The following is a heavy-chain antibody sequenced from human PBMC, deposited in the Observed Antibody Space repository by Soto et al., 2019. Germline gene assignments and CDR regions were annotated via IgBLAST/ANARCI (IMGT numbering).Heavy chain of an antibody. CDR2: INHSGST. V-gene: IGHV4-34*01. CDR3: ARGRGYYYGSGLKFDP. J-gene: IGHJ5*02. Sequence: SETLSLTCAVYGGSFSGYYWSWIRQPPGKGLEWIGEINHSGSTNYNPSLKSRVTISVDTSKNQFSLKLSSVTAADTAVYYCARGRGYYYGSGLKFDPWGQGTLVTVSS. CDR1: GGSFSGYY. D-gene: IGHD3-10*01.